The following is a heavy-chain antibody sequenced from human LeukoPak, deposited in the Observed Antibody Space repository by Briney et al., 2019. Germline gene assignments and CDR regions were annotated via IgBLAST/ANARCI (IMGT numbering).Heavy chain of an antibody. V-gene: IGHV4-34*01. Sequence: SETLSLTCAVYGGSFSGYYWSWIRQPPGKGLEWIGEINHSGSTNYNPSLKSRVAISVDTSKIQFSLKLSSVTAADTAVYYCARTRYYYGSRSYGAPYYFDYWGQGTLVTVSS. CDR3: ARTRYYYGSRSYGAPYYFDY. CDR1: GGSFSGYY. J-gene: IGHJ4*02. D-gene: IGHD3-10*01. CDR2: INHSGST.